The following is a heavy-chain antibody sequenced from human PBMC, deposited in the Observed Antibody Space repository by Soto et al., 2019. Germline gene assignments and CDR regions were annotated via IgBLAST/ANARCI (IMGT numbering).Heavy chain of an antibody. D-gene: IGHD2-21*02. J-gene: IGHJ4*02. CDR3: ASERLCGADCYFFDN. CDR2: ISGSNNNI. CDR1: GFTLRNYE. Sequence: QPVGSLRLSCAASGFTLRNYEMNWVRQAPGKGLEWISKISGSNNNIYYADSVRGRFTISRDNAKNSLYLQMNSLRAEDTAIYYCASERLCGADCYFFDNWGQGTQVTVSS. V-gene: IGHV3-48*03.